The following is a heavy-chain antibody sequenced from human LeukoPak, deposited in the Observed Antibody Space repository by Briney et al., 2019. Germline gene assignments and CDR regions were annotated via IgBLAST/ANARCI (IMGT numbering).Heavy chain of an antibody. CDR3: GESKWVAKNNGQFYYYGIDV. CDR2: IIPILGVA. CDR1: GGTFSSDA. D-gene: IGHD1-26*01. J-gene: IGHJ6*02. V-gene: IGHV1-69*04. Sequence: SVKVSCKASGGTFSSDAISWVRQAPGQGPEWMGRIIPILGVANYAQKFQGRVTITADRSTSTADMELSSLRSEDTAVYYCGESKWVAKNNGQFYYYGIDVWGQGTTVTVSS.